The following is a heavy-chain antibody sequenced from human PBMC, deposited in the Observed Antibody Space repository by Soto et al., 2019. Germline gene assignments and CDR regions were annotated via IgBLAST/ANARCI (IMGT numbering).Heavy chain of an antibody. CDR2: INAGNDNT. CDR3: ARGVGGIYYDFNWFDP. V-gene: IGHV1-3*01. CDR1: GYTFTRYA. Sequence: GASVKVCCKASGYTFTRYAMHWVRQAPGQRLEWMGWINAGNDNTKYSQKYQGRVTITRDTSASTAYMELSSLRSEDTAVYYCARGVGGIYYDFNWFDPWGQGTLVTVSS. J-gene: IGHJ5*02. D-gene: IGHD3-22*01.